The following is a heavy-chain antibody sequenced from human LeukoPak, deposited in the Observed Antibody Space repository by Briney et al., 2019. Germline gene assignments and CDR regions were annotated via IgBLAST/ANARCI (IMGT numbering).Heavy chain of an antibody. CDR3: ARAYRSSWYANWFDP. V-gene: IGHV4-38-2*02. D-gene: IGHD6-13*01. Sequence: TSETLSLTCIVSGYSIISDYFWGWVRQPPGKGPEWIGSIFHSGSVYYNPSLKSRVTISIDPSKNRFSLKLTSVTAADTAVYFCARAYRSSWYANWFDPWGQGTLVTVSS. J-gene: IGHJ5*02. CDR1: GYSIISDYF. CDR2: IFHSGSV.